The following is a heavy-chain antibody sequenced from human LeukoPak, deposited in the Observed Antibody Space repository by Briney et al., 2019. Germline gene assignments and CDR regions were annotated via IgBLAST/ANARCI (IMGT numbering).Heavy chain of an antibody. J-gene: IGHJ5*02. V-gene: IGHV4-39*01. D-gene: IGHD7-27*01. CDR1: GGSISGSSYY. CDR2: IYCSGST. CDR3: ARHLGTRGDWFDP. Sequence: SETLSLTCTVSGGSISGSSYYWGWIRQSPGKGLEWIGSIYCSGSTYYNPSRKSRVTISVDTSKNQFSLKMTSVTAADTAVYYCARHLGTRGDWFDPWGQGTLVTVSS.